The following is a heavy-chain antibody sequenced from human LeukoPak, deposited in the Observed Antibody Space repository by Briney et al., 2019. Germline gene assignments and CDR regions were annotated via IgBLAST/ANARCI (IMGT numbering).Heavy chain of an antibody. CDR2: IKQDGSAR. V-gene: IGHV3-7*01. CDR3: ARWRGGYYFDY. CDR1: GFTFSNYR. D-gene: IGHD5-12*01. Sequence: GGSLRLSCAASGFTFSNYRMSWVRQAPGKGLEWVANIKQDGSARYYVVSVKGRLTISRDNAKNSLYLQMNSLRAADTAVYYCARWRGGYYFDYWGQGTLVTVSS. J-gene: IGHJ4*02.